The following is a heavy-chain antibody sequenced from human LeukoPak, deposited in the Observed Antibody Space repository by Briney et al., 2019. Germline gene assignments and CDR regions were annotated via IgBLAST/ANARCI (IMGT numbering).Heavy chain of an antibody. CDR1: GYTFTNYG. J-gene: IGHJ4*02. CDR2: ISGYQGST. Sequence: ASVEVFCKASGYTFTNYGITWVRQAPGQGLEWMGWISGYQGSTKYAQNFQGRVTMTIDTSTSTAYMDLRSLRSDDTAIYFCARSDLSTITAGPFNYWGQGTLVAVSS. CDR3: ARSDLSTITAGPFNY. D-gene: IGHD5-24*01. V-gene: IGHV1-18*01.